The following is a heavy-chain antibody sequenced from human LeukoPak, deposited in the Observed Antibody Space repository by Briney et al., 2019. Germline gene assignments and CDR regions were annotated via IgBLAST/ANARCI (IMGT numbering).Heavy chain of an antibody. CDR2: IYTSGST. J-gene: IGHJ6*03. CDR3: ARVKYSSSWYYYYYMDV. D-gene: IGHD6-13*01. Sequence: PSETLSLTCTVSGGSISSYYWSWIRQPPGKGLEWIGYIYTSGSTNYNPSLKSRVTMSVDTSENQFSLKLSSVTAADTAVYYCARVKYSSSWYYYYYMDVWGKGTTVTVSS. CDR1: GGSISSYY. V-gene: IGHV4-4*09.